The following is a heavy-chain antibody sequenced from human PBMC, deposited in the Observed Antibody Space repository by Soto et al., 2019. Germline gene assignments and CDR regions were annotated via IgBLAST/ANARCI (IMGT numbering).Heavy chain of an antibody. CDR1: GYSISSGYY. J-gene: IGHJ6*01. CDR2: IYHSGST. Sequence: SETLSLTCAVSGYSISSGYYWGWIRQPPGKGLEWIGSIYHSGSTYYNPPLKSRVTISVDTSKNQFSLKLSSVTAADTAVYYCAGGHIYDSIGQRLLNYYGMDVRGQGTTVT. D-gene: IGHD3-22*01. V-gene: IGHV4-38-2*01. CDR3: AGGHIYDSIGQRLLNYYGMDV.